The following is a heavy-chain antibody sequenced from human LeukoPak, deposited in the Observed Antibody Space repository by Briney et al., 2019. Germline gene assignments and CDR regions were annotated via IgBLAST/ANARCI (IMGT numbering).Heavy chain of an antibody. CDR1: GFTFSSYW. CDR2: INSDGSST. CDR3: ARGPVEPYYDILTGYYDDYYGMDV. J-gene: IGHJ6*02. Sequence: PGGSLRLSCAASGFTFSSYWMHWVRQAPGKGLVWVSRINSDGSSTSYADSVKGRFTISRDNAKNTLYLQMNSLRAEDTAVYYCARGPVEPYYDILTGYYDDYYGMDVWGQGTTVTVSS. V-gene: IGHV3-74*01. D-gene: IGHD3-9*01.